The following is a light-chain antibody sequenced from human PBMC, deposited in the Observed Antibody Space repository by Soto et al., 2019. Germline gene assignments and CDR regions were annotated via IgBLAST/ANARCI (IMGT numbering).Light chain of an antibody. Sequence: QSALTQPPSASGSPGQSVTISCTGTSSDVGGDNYVSWYQHHPGKAPKLIIYEVYKRPSGVPDRFSGSKSVNTASLTVSGLQAEDEADYYCSSYAASDNFVVFGGGTKLTVL. CDR2: EVY. CDR3: SSYAASDNFVV. CDR1: SSDVGGDNY. V-gene: IGLV2-8*01. J-gene: IGLJ2*01.